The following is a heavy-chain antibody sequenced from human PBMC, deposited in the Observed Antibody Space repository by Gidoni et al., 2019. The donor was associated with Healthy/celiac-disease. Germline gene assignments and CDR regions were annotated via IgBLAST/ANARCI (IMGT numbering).Heavy chain of an antibody. CDR3: AKALHPYFDWLLCWDY. J-gene: IGHJ4*02. CDR1: GFTFSSYA. D-gene: IGHD3-9*01. CDR2: ISGSGGST. V-gene: IGHV3-23*01. Sequence: EVQLLESGGGLVQPGGSLRLSCAASGFTFSSYAMSWVRQAPGKGLEWVSAISGSGGSTYYADSVKGRFTISRDNSKNTLYLQMNSLRAEDTAVYYCAKALHPYFDWLLCWDYWGQGTLVTVSS.